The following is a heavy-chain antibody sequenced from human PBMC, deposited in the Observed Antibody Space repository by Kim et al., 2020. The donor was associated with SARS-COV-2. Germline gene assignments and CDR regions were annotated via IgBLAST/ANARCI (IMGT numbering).Heavy chain of an antibody. J-gene: IGHJ4*02. D-gene: IGHD2-15*01. Sequence: YSNPSLKSRVTISVDTSKYQVSPKLCSVTAADTAVYYCASLVVVAASFDYWGQGTLVTVSS. V-gene: IGHV4-39*01. CDR3: ASLVVVAASFDY.